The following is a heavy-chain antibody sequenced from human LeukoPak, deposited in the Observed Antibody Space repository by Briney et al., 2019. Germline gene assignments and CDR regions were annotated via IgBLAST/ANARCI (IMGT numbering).Heavy chain of an antibody. CDR2: INTDGSST. V-gene: IGHV3-74*01. CDR3: ARVNDFGDYFDY. Sequence: GGSLRLSCAASGFTFSSYWMHWVRQAPGKGLVWVSRINTDGSSTSYADSVKGRFTISRDNAKNTLYLQMDSLRAEDTAVYYCARVNDFGDYFDYWGQGTLVTVSS. D-gene: IGHD3-3*01. J-gene: IGHJ4*02. CDR1: GFTFSSYW.